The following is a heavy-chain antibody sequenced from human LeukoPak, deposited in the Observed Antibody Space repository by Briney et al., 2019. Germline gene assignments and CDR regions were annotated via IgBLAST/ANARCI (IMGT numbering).Heavy chain of an antibody. CDR3: ARGRLTYEDY. CDR1: GGTFSNDA. CDR2: ISAYNGNT. V-gene: IGHV1-18*01. D-gene: IGHD5-12*01. J-gene: IGHJ4*02. Sequence: ASVTVSCKASGGTFSNDAISWVRQAPGQGLEWMGWISAYNGNTNYAQKLQGRVTMTTDTSTSTAYMELRSLRSDDTAVYYCARGRLTYEDYWGQGTLVTVSS.